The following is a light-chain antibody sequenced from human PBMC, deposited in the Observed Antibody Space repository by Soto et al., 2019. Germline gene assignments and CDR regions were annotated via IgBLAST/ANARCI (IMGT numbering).Light chain of an antibody. CDR2: AAS. CDR1: QNIRTY. CDR3: QQSYSSPPT. Sequence: DIPMTQSPSSLSASVGDRVTITCRASQNIRTYLNWYQQKPGKAPKLLIYAASSLQSGVPSRFSGRGSGTDFTLTVSTLQPEDFATYYCQQSYSSPPTFGQGTKLEIK. V-gene: IGKV1-39*01. J-gene: IGKJ2*01.